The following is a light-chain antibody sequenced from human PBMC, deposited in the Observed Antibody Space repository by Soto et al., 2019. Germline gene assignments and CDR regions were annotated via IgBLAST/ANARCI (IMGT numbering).Light chain of an antibody. J-gene: IGKJ2*01. V-gene: IGKV3-15*01. CDR2: AAS. CDR1: QSVGKR. CDR3: QQYHNWPLYT. Sequence: EILMTQSPGTLSVSPGDSATLSCRASQSVGKRLAWYQQRPGQAPRLLIYAASTRATGIPARFSAFGSGTEFTLTIHDLQSEDFAFYYCQQYHNWPLYTFGQGTNTDIK.